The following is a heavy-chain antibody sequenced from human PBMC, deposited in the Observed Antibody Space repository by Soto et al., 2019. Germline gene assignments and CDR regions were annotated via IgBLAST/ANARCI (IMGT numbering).Heavy chain of an antibody. V-gene: IGHV3-74*01. J-gene: IGHJ4*02. CDR1: GFTFSSYC. CDR2: IKTDGSFS. Sequence: VQLVESGGGLVQPGGSLRLSCAASGFTFSSYCMHWVRQAPGKGLVWISRIKTDGSFSSYADSVKGRFTISRDNAKNTMFLQMNSLRDDDTAVYYCARGYYGDPPALDYWGQGTLVSVSS. D-gene: IGHD4-17*01. CDR3: ARGYYGDPPALDY.